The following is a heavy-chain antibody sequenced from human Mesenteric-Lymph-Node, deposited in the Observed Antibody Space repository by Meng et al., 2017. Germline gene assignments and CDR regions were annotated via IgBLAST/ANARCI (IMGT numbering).Heavy chain of an antibody. J-gene: IGHJ4*02. Sequence: KGREGGPGSAKPAEPLSLTCTVSGGSISSNGYYWDWVRQPPGKGLEWIGAIYHSGSTSYNPSLQSRVTMFVDTSKNQFSLMLTSVTATDTAVYYCARRRGGSGRDCWGQGTLVTVSS. D-gene: IGHD3-10*01. V-gene: IGHV4-39*01. CDR3: ARRRGGSGRDC. CDR1: GGSISSNGYY. CDR2: IYHSGST.